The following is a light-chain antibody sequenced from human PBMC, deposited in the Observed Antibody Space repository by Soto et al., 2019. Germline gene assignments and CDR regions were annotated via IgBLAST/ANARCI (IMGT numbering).Light chain of an antibody. CDR1: QSVMNKY. CDR3: QQYGSSPWT. V-gene: IGKV3-20*01. J-gene: IGKJ1*01. CDR2: GAS. Sequence: EIVLTQSPGTLSLSPGERATLSCRASQSVMNKYLAWYQQKPGQAPRLLIYGASSRATDIPDRFSGCGSGTEFTLTISSLQSEDFAMYYCQQYGSSPWTFGQGTKVDIK.